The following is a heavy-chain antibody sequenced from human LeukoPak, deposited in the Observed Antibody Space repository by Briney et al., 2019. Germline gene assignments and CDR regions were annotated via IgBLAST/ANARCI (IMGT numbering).Heavy chain of an antibody. Sequence: SETLSLTCTVSGGSISSYYWSWIRQPPGKGLEWIGYIHYSGSTNYNPSLKSRVTMSVDTSKNQFSLKLSSVTAADTAVYYCVRDRSYYDSSGYYHPNWFDPWGQGTLVTVSS. CDR1: GGSISSYY. J-gene: IGHJ5*02. D-gene: IGHD3-22*01. V-gene: IGHV4-59*12. CDR3: VRDRSYYDSSGYYHPNWFDP. CDR2: IHYSGST.